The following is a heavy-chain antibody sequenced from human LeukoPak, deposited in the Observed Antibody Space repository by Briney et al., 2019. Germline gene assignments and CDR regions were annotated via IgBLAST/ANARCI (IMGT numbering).Heavy chain of an antibody. CDR3: ARHFPRDSSGNDAFDI. CDR1: GGSISSYY. CDR2: SYYSGST. Sequence: SETLSLTCSVSGGSISSYYCSWIRQPPGKELEGIGYSYYSGSTNYNPSLRSRVTISVDTSKNHFSLKLSSVTAGDTGVYYCARHFPRDSSGNDAFDIWGQGTMVTVSS. V-gene: IGHV4-59*08. D-gene: IGHD3-22*01. J-gene: IGHJ3*02.